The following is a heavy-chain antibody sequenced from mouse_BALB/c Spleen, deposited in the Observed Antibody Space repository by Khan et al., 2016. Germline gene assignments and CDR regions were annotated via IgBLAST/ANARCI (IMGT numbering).Heavy chain of an antibody. CDR1: GYSFNDYI. V-gene: IGHV1-62-2*01. Sequence: QVQLQQSGAELVKPGASVKLSCKASGYSFNDYIIYWIKQRSGQGLEWIGWFYPGSGSIKYNEKFKDKATLTADKSSSTVYMEFSRLTSEDSAVYFCARHGGSYYFAYWGQGTLVTVSA. CDR3: ARHGGSYYFAY. D-gene: IGHD2-12*01. J-gene: IGHJ3*01. CDR2: FYPGSGSI.